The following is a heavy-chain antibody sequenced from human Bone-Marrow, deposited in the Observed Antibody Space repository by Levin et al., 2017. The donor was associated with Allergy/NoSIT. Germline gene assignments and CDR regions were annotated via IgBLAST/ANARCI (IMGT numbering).Heavy chain of an antibody. CDR1: GYSFTTYW. V-gene: IGHV5-51*01. CDR2: IYPGDSDT. Sequence: PGESLKISCKTSGYSFTTYWIAWLRQMPGKGLDWMGIIYPGDSDTKYSPSFQGQVTISADKSISTAYLQWSSLKASDTAMYYCARRGSGDYDPMDYWGQGTLVTVSS. J-gene: IGHJ4*02. D-gene: IGHD5-12*01. CDR3: ARRGSGDYDPMDY.